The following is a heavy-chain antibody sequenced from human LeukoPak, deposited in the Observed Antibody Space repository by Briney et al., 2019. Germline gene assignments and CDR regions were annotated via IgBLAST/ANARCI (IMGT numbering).Heavy chain of an antibody. D-gene: IGHD1-26*01. CDR3: ASMVGQNTAGDY. J-gene: IGHJ4*02. CDR1: GGSISSSSYY. Sequence: PSETLSLTCTVSGGSISSSSYYWGWIRQPPGKGLEWIGSIYYSGSTYYNPSLKSRVTISVDTSKNQFSLKLSSVTAADTAVYYCASMVGQNTAGDYWGQGTLVTVSS. CDR2: IYYSGST. V-gene: IGHV4-39*01.